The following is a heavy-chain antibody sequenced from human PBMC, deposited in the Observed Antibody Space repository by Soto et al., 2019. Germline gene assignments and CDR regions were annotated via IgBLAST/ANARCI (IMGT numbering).Heavy chain of an antibody. CDR3: ARAGGIVVVVATTPYNWFDP. D-gene: IGHD2-15*01. J-gene: IGHJ5*02. CDR2: INHSGST. V-gene: IGHV4-34*01. CDR1: GGSFSGYY. Sequence: SETLSLTCAVYGGSFSGYYWSWIRQPPGKGLEWIGEINHSGSTNYNPSLKSRVTISVDTSKNQFSLKLSSVTAADTAVYYCARAGGIVVVVATTPYNWFDPWGQGTLVTVSS.